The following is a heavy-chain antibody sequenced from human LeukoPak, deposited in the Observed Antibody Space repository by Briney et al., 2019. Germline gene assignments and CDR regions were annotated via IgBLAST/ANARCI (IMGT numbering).Heavy chain of an antibody. V-gene: IGHV1-46*01. CDR3: ARGFTVYRLSLDY. CDR1: GYTFTSYY. CDR2: INPSGGVT. D-gene: IGHD3-16*02. J-gene: IGHJ4*02. Sequence: ASVKVSCKASGYTFTSYYIHWVRQAPGQGLEWMGFINPSGGVTTYAQKFQGSVTMTRDTSTSTVYMELSSLRSEDTAVYYCARGFTVYRLSLDYWGQGSPVTVSS.